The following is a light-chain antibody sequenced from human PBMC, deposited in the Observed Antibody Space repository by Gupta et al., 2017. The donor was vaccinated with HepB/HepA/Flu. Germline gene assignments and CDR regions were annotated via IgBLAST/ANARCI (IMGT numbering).Light chain of an antibody. J-gene: IGKJ1*01. V-gene: IGKV2-30*02. Sequence: DVVMMQSSLFLPVTLGRSASLSCRSSQSLVHSDGNTYLHWFQQRPGQSPRRLIYKVSNRDSGVPDRFSGSGSGTDFTLKISRVEAEDVAVYYCMQGTQWPATFGQGTKVEIK. CDR1: QSLVHSDGNTY. CDR3: MQGTQWPAT. CDR2: KVS.